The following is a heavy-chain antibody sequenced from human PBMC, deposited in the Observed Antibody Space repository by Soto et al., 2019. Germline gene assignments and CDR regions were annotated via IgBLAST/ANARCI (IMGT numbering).Heavy chain of an antibody. CDR3: AHESAVGNYFDY. J-gene: IGHJ4*02. D-gene: IGHD6-13*01. CDR1: GFALTTTGVG. V-gene: IGHV2-5*02. Sequence: QITLKESGPTLVKPTQTLTLTCTFSGFALTTTGVGVGWIRQPPGKALEWLGIIYWDDDKRYSPSLKNRLTITMDTSENQVVLTLTNMDPVDTATYYCAHESAVGNYFDYWGQGTLVTVSS. CDR2: IYWDDDK.